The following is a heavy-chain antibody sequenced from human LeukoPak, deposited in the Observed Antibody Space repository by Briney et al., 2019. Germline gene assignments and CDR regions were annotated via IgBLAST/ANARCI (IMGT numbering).Heavy chain of an antibody. V-gene: IGHV4-61*02. CDR1: GGSISSGSYY. CDR3: AREPPDQYSSSYGHSKYNWFDP. CDR2: IYTSGST. Sequence: PSQTLSLTCTVSGGSISSGSYYWSWIRQPAGKGLEWIGRIYTSGSTNYNPSLKSRVTISVDTSKNQFSLKLSSVTAADTAVYYCAREPPDQYSSSYGHSKYNWFDPWGQGTLVTVSS. D-gene: IGHD6-13*01. J-gene: IGHJ5*02.